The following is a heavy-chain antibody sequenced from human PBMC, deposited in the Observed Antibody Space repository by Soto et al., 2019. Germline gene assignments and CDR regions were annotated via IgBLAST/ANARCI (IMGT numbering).Heavy chain of an antibody. V-gene: IGHV3-48*01. J-gene: IGHJ6*02. CDR1: GFTFSSYS. CDR3: AKDRDVYGMDV. CDR2: ISSSSSTI. D-gene: IGHD3-10*01. Sequence: GGSLRLSCAASGFTFSSYSMNWVRQAPGKGLEWVSYISSSSSTIYYADSVKGRFTISRDNSKNTLYLQMNSLRAEDTAVYYCAKDRDVYGMDVWGQGTTVTVSS.